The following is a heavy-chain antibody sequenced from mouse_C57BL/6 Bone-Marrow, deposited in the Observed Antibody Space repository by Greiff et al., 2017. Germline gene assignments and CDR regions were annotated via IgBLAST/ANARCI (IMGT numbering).Heavy chain of an antibody. Sequence: QVQLQQPGTELVKPGASVKLSCKASGYTFTSYWMHWVKQRPGQGLEWIGNINPSNGGTNYNEKFKSKATLTVDKSSSTAYLQFGSLTSEDSAVYYCASLYYYGSSSFAYWGQGTLVTVSA. CDR3: ASLYYYGSSSFAY. CDR2: INPSNGGT. D-gene: IGHD1-1*01. CDR1: GYTFTSYW. J-gene: IGHJ3*01. V-gene: IGHV1-53*01.